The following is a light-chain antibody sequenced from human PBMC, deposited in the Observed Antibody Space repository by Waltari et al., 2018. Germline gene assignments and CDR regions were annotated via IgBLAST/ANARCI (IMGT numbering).Light chain of an antibody. V-gene: IGLV2-23*01. CDR1: RSDVGSYNL. J-gene: IGLJ2*01. CDR3: CSYAHSSRVV. CDR2: EGT. Sequence: QSALTQPASVSGSPGQSITISCPGTRSDVGSYNLVSWYQHYPGKAPKLMIYEGTKRPSGVSNRFSGSKSGNTASLTISGLQAEDEADYHCCSYAHSSRVVFGGGTKVTVL.